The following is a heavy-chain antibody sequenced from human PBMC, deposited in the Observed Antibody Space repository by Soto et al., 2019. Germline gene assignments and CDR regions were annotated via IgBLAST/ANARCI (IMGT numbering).Heavy chain of an antibody. CDR1: GVPFNSYG. CDR3: ASMKFAILDN. Sequence: QVGLLQSGTEVKRPGSSVNVSCKASGVPFNSYGFAWVRQAPGRGLAWVGRINTASQLRNYDQSLQGSVTINAETSTLTAYMASSGLTSENTAVYYCASMKFAILDNWGHRPLVTVAS. D-gene: IGHD3-3*01. J-gene: IGHJ4*01. CDR2: INTASQLR. V-gene: IGHV1-69*09.